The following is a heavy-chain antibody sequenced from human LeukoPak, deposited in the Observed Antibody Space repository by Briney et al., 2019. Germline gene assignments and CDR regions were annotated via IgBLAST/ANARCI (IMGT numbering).Heavy chain of an antibody. CDR2: INHSGST. CDR3: ARGGRRNIVVVPAALRYFDY. Sequence: SETLSLTCAVYGGSFSGYYWSWIRQPPGKGLEWIGEINHSGSTNYNPSLKSRVTISVDTSKNQFSLKLSSVTAADTAVCYCARGGRRNIVVVPAALRYFDYWGQGTLVTVSS. V-gene: IGHV4-34*01. CDR1: GGSFSGYY. D-gene: IGHD2-2*01. J-gene: IGHJ4*02.